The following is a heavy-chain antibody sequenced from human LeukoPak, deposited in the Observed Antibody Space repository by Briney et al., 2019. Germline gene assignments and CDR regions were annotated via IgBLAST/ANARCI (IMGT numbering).Heavy chain of an antibody. V-gene: IGHV4-59*01. CDR3: ARVRDYYDSSGYLTPYRHLDY. CDR2: VLYTGSS. D-gene: IGHD3-22*01. J-gene: IGHJ4*02. Sequence: PSETLSLTCTVSGGSISSYYWSWIRQPPGKGLEWIGFVLYTGSSNYNPSLKNRVTISVDTSENQFSLKLSSVTAADTAVYYCARVRDYYDSSGYLTPYRHLDYWGQGTLATVSS. CDR1: GGSISSYY.